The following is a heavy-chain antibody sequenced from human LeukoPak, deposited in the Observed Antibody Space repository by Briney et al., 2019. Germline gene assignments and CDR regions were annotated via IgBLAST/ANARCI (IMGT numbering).Heavy chain of an antibody. CDR1: GFTFSSYS. D-gene: IGHD6-13*01. CDR3: ATGGSWLYYYYYYMDV. CDR2: ISSSSSTI. Sequence: GGSLRLSCAASGFTFSSYSMNWVRQAPGKGLEWVSYISSSSSTIYYADSVKGRFTISRDNAKNSLYLQMNSLRAEDTAVYYCATGGSWLYYYYYYMDVWGKGTTVTVSS. J-gene: IGHJ6*03. V-gene: IGHV3-48*01.